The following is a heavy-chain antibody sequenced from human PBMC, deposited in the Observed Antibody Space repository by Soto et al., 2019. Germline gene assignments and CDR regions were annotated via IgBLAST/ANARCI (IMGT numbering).Heavy chain of an antibody. D-gene: IGHD3-22*01. J-gene: IGHJ5*02. CDR2: IIPIFGTA. CDR3: ARGAPNYYDSRFDP. CDR1: GGTFSSYA. V-gene: IGHV1-69*06. Sequence: SVKVSCKASGGTFSSYAISWVRQAPGQGLEWMGGIIPIFGTANYAQKFQGRVTITADKSTSTAYMELSSLRSEDTAVYYCARGAPNYYDSRFDPGGQGTLVTVSS.